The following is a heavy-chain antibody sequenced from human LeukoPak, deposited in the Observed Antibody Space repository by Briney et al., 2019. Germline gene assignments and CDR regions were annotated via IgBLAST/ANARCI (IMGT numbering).Heavy chain of an antibody. D-gene: IGHD3-10*01. CDR3: AKGPMVRIDY. J-gene: IGHJ4*02. Sequence: GGSLRLSYAASGFTFYNSAMNWVRQAPGKGLEWVSGISGSGTSTYYADSVKGRFTISRDNSKNTLYLQMSSLRAEDTAVYYCAKGPMVRIDYRGQGTLVTVSS. CDR1: GFTFYNSA. V-gene: IGHV3-23*01. CDR2: ISGSGTST.